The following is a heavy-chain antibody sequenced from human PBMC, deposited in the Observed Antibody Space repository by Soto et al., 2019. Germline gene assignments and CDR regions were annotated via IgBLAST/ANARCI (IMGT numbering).Heavy chain of an antibody. CDR2: ISTYNGDT. J-gene: IGHJ6*02. CDR3: ARQGSWPYYYYGLDV. D-gene: IGHD1-26*01. CDR1: GYTFTTSG. Sequence: QVQLVQSGPEVRKPGASVKVSCEASGYTFTTSGISWVRQVPGQGLEWMGWISTYNGDTNSAQNVQGRVLMTADTSTGTAYMELMSLKSDDTAVYYCARQGSWPYYYYGLDVWGQGTTVTVSS. V-gene: IGHV1-18*01.